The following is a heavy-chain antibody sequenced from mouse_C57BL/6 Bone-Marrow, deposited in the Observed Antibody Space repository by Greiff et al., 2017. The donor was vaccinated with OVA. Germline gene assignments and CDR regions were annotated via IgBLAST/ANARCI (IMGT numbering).Heavy chain of an antibody. CDR2: IYPRSGNT. J-gene: IGHJ2*01. V-gene: IGHV1-81*01. Sequence: VQLQQSGAELARPGASVKLSCKASGYTFTSYGISWVKQRTGQGLEWIGEIYPRSGNTYYNEKFKGQATLTADKASSTAYMVLRSLTSESSSVYFCASVDFWGQGTTLTVSS. CDR3: ASVDF. CDR1: GYTFTSYG.